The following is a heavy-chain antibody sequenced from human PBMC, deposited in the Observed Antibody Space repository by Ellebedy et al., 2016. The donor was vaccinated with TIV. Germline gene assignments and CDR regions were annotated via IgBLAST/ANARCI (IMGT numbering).Heavy chain of an antibody. CDR3: ARLADLWFGEIFD. V-gene: IGHV3-21*03. CDR2: ITVSGRT. Sequence: GESLKISCAASGVSFSRYRMSWVRQAPGKGLEWVSYITVSGRTFYSDSVKGRFTITRDNAKHSLYLEMSRLRVADTGVYYCARLADLWFGEIFDWGQGTLVTVSS. D-gene: IGHD3-10*01. CDR1: GVSFSRYR. J-gene: IGHJ4*02.